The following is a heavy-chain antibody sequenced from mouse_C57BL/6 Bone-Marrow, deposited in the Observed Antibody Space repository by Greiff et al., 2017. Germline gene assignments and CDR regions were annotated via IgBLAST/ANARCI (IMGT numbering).Heavy chain of an antibody. J-gene: IGHJ2*01. Sequence: DVQLQESGAELVRPGASVKLSCTASGFNIKDDYIHWVKQRPEQGLEWIGWIDPEIGDTEYASKFQGQATITSDTSSNTAYLQLSSLTSEDTAVYYCSSFDGNYFDFWGQGTPLTGAS. CDR3: SSFDGNYFDF. D-gene: IGHD2-3*01. V-gene: IGHV14-4*01. CDR1: GFNIKDDY. CDR2: IDPEIGDT.